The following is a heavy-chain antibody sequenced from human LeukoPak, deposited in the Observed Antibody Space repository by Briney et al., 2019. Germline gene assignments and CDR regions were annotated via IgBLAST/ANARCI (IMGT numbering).Heavy chain of an antibody. Sequence: GGSLRLSCAASELTFSGYWMNWVRQAPGKGPEWVANINQDGSEKHYVDSVKGRFTISRDNAKNSLFLQMNSLRVEDTAVFYCARDGFVGAADYWGQGTLVTVSS. CDR3: ARDGFVGAADY. D-gene: IGHD6-13*01. CDR1: ELTFSGYW. J-gene: IGHJ4*02. V-gene: IGHV3-7*01. CDR2: INQDGSEK.